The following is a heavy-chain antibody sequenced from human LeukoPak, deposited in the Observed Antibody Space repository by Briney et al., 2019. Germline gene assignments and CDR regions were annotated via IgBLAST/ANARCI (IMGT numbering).Heavy chain of an antibody. Sequence: PSETLSLTCTVSGGSISGSDSYWGWIRQPPGKGLEWIGSIYYSGSTYYNPSLKSRVTISVDTSKNQFSLKLSSVTAADTAVYYCAKDSGSYLWEAWFDPWGQGTLVTVSS. V-gene: IGHV4-39*07. J-gene: IGHJ5*02. CDR1: GGSISGSDSY. CDR2: IYYSGST. CDR3: AKDSGSYLWEAWFDP. D-gene: IGHD1-26*01.